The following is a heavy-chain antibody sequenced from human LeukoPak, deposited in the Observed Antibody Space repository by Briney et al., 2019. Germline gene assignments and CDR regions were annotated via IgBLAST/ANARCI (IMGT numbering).Heavy chain of an antibody. Sequence: GGSLRLSCAASGFTFSSYGMSWVRQAPGKGLEWVANIKQDGSEKYYVDSVKGRFTISRDNAKNSLYLQMNSLRAEDTAVYYCAREQLVKYYYYYMDVWGKGTTVTVSS. CDR2: IKQDGSEK. CDR3: AREQLVKYYYYYMDV. J-gene: IGHJ6*03. V-gene: IGHV3-7*01. D-gene: IGHD6-13*01. CDR1: GFTFSSYG.